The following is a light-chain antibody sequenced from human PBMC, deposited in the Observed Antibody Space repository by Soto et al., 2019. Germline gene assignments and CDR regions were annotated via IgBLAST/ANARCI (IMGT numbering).Light chain of an antibody. V-gene: IGLV1-47*02. CDR3: AAWDDSLSGRV. J-gene: IGLJ3*02. Sequence: QSVLTQSPSASGTPGQRVTISCSGSSSNIGSNYVYWYQQLPGTAPQLLIYSNNQRPSGVPDLFSGSKSGTSASLAISGLRSEDEADYYCAAWDDSLSGRVFGGGTKVTVL. CDR2: SNN. CDR1: SSNIGSNY.